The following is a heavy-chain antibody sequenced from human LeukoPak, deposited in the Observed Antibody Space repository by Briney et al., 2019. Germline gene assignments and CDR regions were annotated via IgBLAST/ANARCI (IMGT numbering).Heavy chain of an antibody. Sequence: GGSLRLSCSASGFTFSSYAMHWVREAPGKGLEYVSAISSNGGSTYYADSVKGRFTISRDNSKNTLYLQMSSLRAEDTAVYYCVKDRLITIFGVAPSGMDVWGQGTTVTVSS. CDR3: VKDRLITIFGVAPSGMDV. D-gene: IGHD3-3*01. V-gene: IGHV3-64D*09. J-gene: IGHJ6*02. CDR2: ISSNGGST. CDR1: GFTFSSYA.